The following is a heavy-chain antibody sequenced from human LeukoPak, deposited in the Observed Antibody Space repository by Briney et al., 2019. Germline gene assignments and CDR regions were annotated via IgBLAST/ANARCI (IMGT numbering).Heavy chain of an antibody. CDR3: VRDQNF. CDR1: GFTVSSNY. V-gene: IGHV3-53*01. J-gene: IGHJ4*02. Sequence: GGSLKLSCAASGFTVSSNYMSWVRQAPGKGLEWVSVTVNGGSTYYSDSVKGRFTVSGDYSKNTLYLQMNSLRAEDTAVYYCVRDQNFWGQGTLVTVSS. CDR2: TVNGGST.